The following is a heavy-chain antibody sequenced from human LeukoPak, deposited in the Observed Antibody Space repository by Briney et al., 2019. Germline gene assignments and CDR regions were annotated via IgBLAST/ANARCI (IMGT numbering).Heavy chain of an antibody. CDR1: GFTFPTYV. CDR3: ARDRAVALPTYFYYMDV. D-gene: IGHD2-15*01. J-gene: IGHJ6*03. V-gene: IGHV3-30*03. CDR2: ISQTGSIE. Sequence: GGSLRLSCAASGFTFPTYVIHWVRQAPGKGLEWVAVISQTGSIETYADSVRGRFSISRDNSDSTVYLQMNSLKTEDTAVYYRARDRAVALPTYFYYMDVWGKGTTVIVSS.